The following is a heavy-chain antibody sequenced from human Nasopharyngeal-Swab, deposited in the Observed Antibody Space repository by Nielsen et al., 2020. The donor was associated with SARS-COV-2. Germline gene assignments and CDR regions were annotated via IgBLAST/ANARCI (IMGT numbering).Heavy chain of an antibody. J-gene: IGHJ6*02. CDR3: ARGRGGQQLVRTFYYYCLDF. CDR1: GGSLSGHY. Sequence: SQTLSLTCGVSGGSLSGHYWSWIRQPPGKELEWIGEINHSGTTNSKPSLKSRVTISVDTSKNQFSLKVRSVSAADTAIYFCARGRGGQQLVRTFYYYCLDFWGQGTTVTVSS. D-gene: IGHD1-1*01. CDR2: INHSGTT. V-gene: IGHV4-34*01.